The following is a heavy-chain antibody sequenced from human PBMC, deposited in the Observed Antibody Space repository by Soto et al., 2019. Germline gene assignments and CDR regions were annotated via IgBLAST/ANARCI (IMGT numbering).Heavy chain of an antibody. D-gene: IGHD4-17*01. V-gene: IGHV4-34*01. J-gene: IGHJ2*01. CDR3: ARGRVTTRYFDL. CDR2: INHSGST. Sequence: QVQLQQWGAGLLKPSETLSLTCAVYGGSFSGYYWSWIRPPPGKGLEWIGEINHSGSTNYNPSLQCRVTISVDTSKNQFSLKLSSVTAADTAVYYCARGRVTTRYFDLWGRCTLVTVSS. CDR1: GGSFSGYY.